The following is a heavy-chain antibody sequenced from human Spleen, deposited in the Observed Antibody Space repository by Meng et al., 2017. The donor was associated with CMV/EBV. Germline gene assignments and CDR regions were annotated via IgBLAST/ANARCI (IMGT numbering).Heavy chain of an antibody. V-gene: IGHV4-34*01. Sequence: QVQLQQWGAGLLKPSETLSLTCAVYGGSFSGYYWSWIRQPPGKGLEWIGEINHSGSTNYNPSLKSRVTISVDTSKNQFSLKLSSVTAADTAVYYCARVGIGRPGFWSGYYTGVFDYWGQGTLVTVSS. J-gene: IGHJ4*02. CDR3: ARVGIGRPGFWSGYYTGVFDY. CDR1: GGSFSGYY. CDR2: INHSGST. D-gene: IGHD3-3*01.